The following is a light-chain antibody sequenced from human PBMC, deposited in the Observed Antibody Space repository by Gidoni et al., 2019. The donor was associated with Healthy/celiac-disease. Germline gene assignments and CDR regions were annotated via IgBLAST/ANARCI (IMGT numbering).Light chain of an antibody. Sequence: DIQMTQSPSSLSASVGDRVTITCQESQDISNSLNWYQQKPGKAPKLLIYDASNLETGVPSRFSGSGSGTDFTFTISSLQPEDIATYYCQQYDNLPRTFGQGTKVEIK. CDR1: QDISNS. V-gene: IGKV1-33*01. J-gene: IGKJ1*01. CDR3: QQYDNLPRT. CDR2: DAS.